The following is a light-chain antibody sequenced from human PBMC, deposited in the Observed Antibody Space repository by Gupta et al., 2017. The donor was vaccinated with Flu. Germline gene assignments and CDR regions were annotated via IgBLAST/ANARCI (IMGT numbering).Light chain of an antibody. CDR1: QDISKY. J-gene: IGKJ5*01. V-gene: IGKV1-33*01. Sequence: DIQMTQSPSSLSASVGDRVTITCQASQDISKYLNWYQQKPGRAPKLLIYDASTLEAGVPSRFSGSGSWTDFTFTISSLQPEDIATYYCQQYDDLLFITFDPGTRLEIK. CDR3: QQYDDLLFIT. CDR2: DAS.